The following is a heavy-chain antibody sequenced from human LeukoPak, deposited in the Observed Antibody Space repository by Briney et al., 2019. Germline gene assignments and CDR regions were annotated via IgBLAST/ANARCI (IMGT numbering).Heavy chain of an antibody. V-gene: IGHV3-11*01. Sequence: GGSLRLSCAASRFTFSDYYMTWIRQAPGKGLEWVSYISTSGRTIYYADSVKGRFTISGDNAKNSLYLQMNSLRAEDTAVYYCARESDIVVVPAAAHYLDYWGQGTLVTVSS. CDR1: RFTFSDYY. J-gene: IGHJ4*02. CDR2: ISTSGRTI. D-gene: IGHD2-2*01. CDR3: ARESDIVVVPAAAHYLDY.